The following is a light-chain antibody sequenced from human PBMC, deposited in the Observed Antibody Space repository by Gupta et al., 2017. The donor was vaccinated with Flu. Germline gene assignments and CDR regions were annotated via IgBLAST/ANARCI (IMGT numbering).Light chain of an antibody. V-gene: IGKV4-1*01. J-gene: IGKJ2*01. Sequence: DIVVTQSPDSLAVSLGERATIICKSIQNVFYSSNKKNYLVWYQQKPAQPPRLLIYWASTRAYGVPDRICGSGSGKDFTPLIISLQDEDVAVYYCQQHNCNPPSFGQGTRLEIK. CDR1: QNVFYSSNKKNY. CDR2: WAS. CDR3: QQHNCNPPS.